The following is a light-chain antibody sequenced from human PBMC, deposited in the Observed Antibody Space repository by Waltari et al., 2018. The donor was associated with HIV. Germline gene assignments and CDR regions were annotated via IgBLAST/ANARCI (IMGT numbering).Light chain of an antibody. J-gene: IGKJ2*01. CDR3: QETNSPTRA. Sequence: DIQMTQSPSSLSASVGDRVTITCRASQTINNYLNWYQQKSGKAPELLIYASSSLQGGVPYRFSGSGSGTDFTLTISSLQPEDFATYYSQETNSPTRAFGQGTKLEIK. CDR2: ASS. CDR1: QTINNY. V-gene: IGKV1-39*01.